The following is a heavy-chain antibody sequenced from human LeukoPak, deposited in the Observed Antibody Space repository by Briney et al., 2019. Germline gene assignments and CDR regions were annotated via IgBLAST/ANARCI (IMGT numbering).Heavy chain of an antibody. CDR3: AKGQIAARGYFDY. J-gene: IGHJ4*02. V-gene: IGHV3-23*01. Sequence: PGGSLRLSCAASGFTFSSYAMSWVRQAPGKGLEWVSAIGGSGGSTYYADSVKGRFTISRDNSKNTLYLQMNSLRAEDTAVYYCAKGQIAARGYFDYWGQGTLVTVSS. CDR1: GFTFSSYA. CDR2: IGGSGGST. D-gene: IGHD6-6*01.